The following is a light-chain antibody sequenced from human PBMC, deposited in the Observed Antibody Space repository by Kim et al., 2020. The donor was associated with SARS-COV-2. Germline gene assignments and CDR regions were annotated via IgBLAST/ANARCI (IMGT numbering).Light chain of an antibody. CDR3: LQDYDFPWT. J-gene: IGKJ1*01. CDR2: LTS. CDR1: QGIGRD. V-gene: IGKV1-6*01. Sequence: AIQLTQSPSFLSASVGDTVTITCRASQGIGRDLAWYQQKPGTAPTLLIFLTSKLHTGVPSRFSGSSSGADFTLTITSLQPEDFATYYCLQDYDFPWTFGERTK.